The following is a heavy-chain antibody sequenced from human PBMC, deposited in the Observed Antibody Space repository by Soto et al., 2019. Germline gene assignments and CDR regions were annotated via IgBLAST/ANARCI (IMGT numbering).Heavy chain of an antibody. CDR2: IIPILGIA. CDR1: GGTFSSYT. D-gene: IGHD2-2*01. Sequence: SVKVSCKASGGTFSSYTISWVRQAPGQGLEWMGRIIPILGIANYAQKFQGRVTITADKSTSTAYMELSSLRSEDTAVYYCARVIYCSSTSCSSYYYYYYGMDVWGQGTTVTVSS. CDR3: ARVIYCSSTSCSSYYYYYYGMDV. V-gene: IGHV1-69*02. J-gene: IGHJ6*02.